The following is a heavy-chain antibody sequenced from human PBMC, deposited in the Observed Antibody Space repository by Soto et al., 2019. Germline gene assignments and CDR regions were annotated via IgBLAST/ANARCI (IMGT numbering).Heavy chain of an antibody. CDR3: ARDRGWSRFYY. J-gene: IGHJ4*02. CDR1: GFTFSTYW. CDR2: TDTDGSDT. D-gene: IGHD6-19*01. Sequence: EVQLVESGGGLVQPGGSLRLSCAASGFTFSTYWMYWVRQVPGKGLVWVSRTDTDGSDTSYADSVKGRFTISRDNAKNTLYLQMNSLRAEDTAVYYCARDRGWSRFYYCGQGTMVTVSS. V-gene: IGHV3-74*01.